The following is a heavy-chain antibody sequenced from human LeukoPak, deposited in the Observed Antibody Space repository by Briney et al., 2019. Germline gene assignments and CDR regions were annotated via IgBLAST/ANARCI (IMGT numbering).Heavy chain of an antibody. V-gene: IGHV1-69*13. Sequence: GASVKVSCKASGYTFTSYDINWVRQAPGQGLEWMGGIIPIFGTANYAQKFQGRVTITADESTSTAYMELSSLRSEDTAVYYCARRSTDYYYGMDVWGQGTTVTVSS. CDR3: ARRSTDYYYGMDV. J-gene: IGHJ6*02. D-gene: IGHD1-26*01. CDR2: IIPIFGTA. CDR1: GYTFTSYD.